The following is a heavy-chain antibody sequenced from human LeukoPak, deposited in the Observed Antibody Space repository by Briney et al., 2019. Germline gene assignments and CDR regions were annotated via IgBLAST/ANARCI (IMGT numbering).Heavy chain of an antibody. CDR3: ATDSPETAAFDY. V-gene: IGHV3-21*01. J-gene: IGHJ4*02. CDR2: ITTCTTVPHI. Sequence: GRSLRLSCAASGFTFSAYAMNWVRQAPGRGLEWVPSITTCTTVPHIFYADSVKGRITISKDNAKNSLYLQMDSLRAEDTAVYYCATDSPETAAFDYWGQGTLVTVSS. D-gene: IGHD1-1*01. CDR1: GFTFSAYA.